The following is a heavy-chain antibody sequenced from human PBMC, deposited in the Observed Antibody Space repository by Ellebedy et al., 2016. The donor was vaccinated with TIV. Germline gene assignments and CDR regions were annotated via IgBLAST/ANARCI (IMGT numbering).Heavy chain of an antibody. CDR2: ISTYNGDT. J-gene: IGHJ5*02. CDR1: GYTFTNYG. V-gene: IGHV1-18*04. Sequence: ASVKVSCKASGYTFTNYGISWVRLAPGQGLEWMGWISTYNGDTNYAQMFQGRVTMTTDTSTSTSHMELRSLRSDDTAVYYCARGFYERFDPWGQGTLVTVSS. CDR3: ARGFYERFDP. D-gene: IGHD3-16*01.